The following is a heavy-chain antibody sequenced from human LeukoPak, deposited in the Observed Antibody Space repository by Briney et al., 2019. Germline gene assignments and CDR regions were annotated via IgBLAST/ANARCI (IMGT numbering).Heavy chain of an antibody. CDR1: GGSVSSSNFY. D-gene: IGHD4-17*01. V-gene: IGHV4-39*01. Sequence: SETLSLTCTVSGGSVSSSNFYWGWIRQPPGKGLEWIGSIYYSGTTYYNPSLKSRVTISVDTSKNQFSLKLSSVAAADTAVYYCARHLYGSDVFEIWGQGTMVTVSS. J-gene: IGHJ3*02. CDR2: IYYSGTT. CDR3: ARHLYGSDVFEI.